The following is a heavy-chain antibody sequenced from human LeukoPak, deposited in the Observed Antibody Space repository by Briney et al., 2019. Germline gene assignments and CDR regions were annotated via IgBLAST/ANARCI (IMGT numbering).Heavy chain of an antibody. V-gene: IGHV3-21*01. D-gene: IGHD3-16*01. Sequence: PGGSLRLSCAASGFTFSSHSMNWVRQAPGKGLEWVSSISSSSSYIYYADSVKGRFTISRDNAKNSLYLQMNSLRAEDTAVYYCARDGGGEVDYWGQGTLVTVSS. CDR3: ARDGGGEVDY. CDR1: GFTFSSHS. J-gene: IGHJ4*02. CDR2: ISSSSSYI.